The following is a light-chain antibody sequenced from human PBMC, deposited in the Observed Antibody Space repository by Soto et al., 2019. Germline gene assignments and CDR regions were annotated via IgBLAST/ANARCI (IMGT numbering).Light chain of an antibody. CDR1: QSISSS. Sequence: TQSPGTLSLSPGETATLSCRASQSISSSLNWYQQKSGKAPNLLIYGVSRLQGGVPSRFSGSGSGTDFTLSISSLQPEDFATYYCQQSYTAPSITFGQGTRLEI. CDR3: QQSYTAPSIT. V-gene: IGKV1-39*01. J-gene: IGKJ5*01. CDR2: GVS.